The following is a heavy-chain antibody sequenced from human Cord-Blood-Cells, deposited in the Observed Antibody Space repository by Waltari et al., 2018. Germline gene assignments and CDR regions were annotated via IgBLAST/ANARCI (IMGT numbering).Heavy chain of an antibody. Sequence: QVQLVESGGGVVQPGGSLRLSCAASGFTFSSYGRHWVRRAPGKGLEWVAFIRYDGSNKYYADSVKGRFTISRDNSKNTLYLQMNSLRAEDTAVYYCAKFVVPAANHFDYWGQGTLVTVSS. J-gene: IGHJ4*02. V-gene: IGHV3-30*02. CDR2: IRYDGSNK. CDR3: AKFVVPAANHFDY. CDR1: GFTFSSYG. D-gene: IGHD2-2*01.